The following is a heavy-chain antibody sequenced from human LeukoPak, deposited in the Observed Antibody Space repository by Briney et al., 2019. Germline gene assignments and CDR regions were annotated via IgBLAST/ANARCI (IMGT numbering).Heavy chain of an antibody. CDR1: GGSFSGYY. D-gene: IGHD3-10*01. V-gene: IGHV4-34*01. J-gene: IGHJ4*02. CDR3: ARFGELLSSGDY. CDR2: INDSGST. Sequence: SETLSLTCAVYGGSFSGYYLSWIRQPPGKGLEWIGEINDSGSTNYNPSLKSRVTISVDTSKNQFSLKLSSVTAADTAVYYCARFGELLSSGDYWGQGTLVTVSS.